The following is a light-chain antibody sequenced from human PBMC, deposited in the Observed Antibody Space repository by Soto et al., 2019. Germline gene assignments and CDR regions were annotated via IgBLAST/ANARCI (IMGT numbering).Light chain of an antibody. V-gene: IGKV3-20*01. CDR1: QSVSSSY. CDR3: QQYGTSPLT. Sequence: EIVLTQSPGTLSLSPGERATLSCRASQSVSSSYLAWYQQKPGQAPRLLIYGASGRATGIPDRFSGSGSETDFTLTISRLEPEDFVVYYCQQYGTSPLTFGGGTKVEIK. CDR2: GAS. J-gene: IGKJ4*01.